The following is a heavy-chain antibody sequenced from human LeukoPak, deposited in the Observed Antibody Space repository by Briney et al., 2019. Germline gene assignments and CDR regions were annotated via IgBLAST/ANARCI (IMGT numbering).Heavy chain of an antibody. J-gene: IGHJ2*01. CDR1: GYTLTELS. Sequence: ASVKVSCKVSGYTLTELSMHWVRQAPGKGLEWMGGFDPEDGETIYAQKFQGRVTMTEDTSTDTAYMELSSLRSEDTAVYYCATVAKSWYFDLWAVAPWSLSPQ. CDR2: FDPEDGET. CDR3: ATVAKSWYFDL. V-gene: IGHV1-24*01.